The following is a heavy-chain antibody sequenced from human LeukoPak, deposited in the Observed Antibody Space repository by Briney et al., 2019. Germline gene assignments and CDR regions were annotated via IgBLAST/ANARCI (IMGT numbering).Heavy chain of an antibody. J-gene: IGHJ6*02. Sequence: PSETLSLTCTVSGGSISSSSXYWGXIRQPXGKGLEWIGSIYYSGSTYYNPSLKSRVTISVDTSKNQFSLKLSSVTAADTAVYYCARLRGSYNYYYGMDVWGQGTTVTVSS. CDR2: IYYSGST. D-gene: IGHD3-16*01. CDR1: GGSISSSSXY. V-gene: IGHV4-39*01. CDR3: ARLRGSYNYYYGMDV.